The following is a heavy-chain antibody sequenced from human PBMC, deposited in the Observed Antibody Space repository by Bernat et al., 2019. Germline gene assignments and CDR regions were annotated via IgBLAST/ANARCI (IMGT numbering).Heavy chain of an antibody. V-gene: IGHV4-39*01. J-gene: IGHJ4*02. D-gene: IGHD5-12*01. CDR1: GGSISSSSYY. CDR2: IYYSGST. CDR3: ASEGYSGYDPFDY. Sequence: QLQLQESGPGLVKPSETLSLTCTVSGGSISSSSYYWGWIRQPPGKGLEWIGSIYYSGSTYYNPSLKSRVTIAVVTSKNQFSLKLSSVTAADTAVYYCASEGYSGYDPFDYWGQGTLVTVSS.